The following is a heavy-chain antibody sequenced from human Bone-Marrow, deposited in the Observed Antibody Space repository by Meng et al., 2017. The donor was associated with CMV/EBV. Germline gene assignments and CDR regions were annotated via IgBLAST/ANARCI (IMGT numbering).Heavy chain of an antibody. J-gene: IGHJ6*02. D-gene: IGHD2-2*01. CDR3: AKDPLYCSSTSCFSPYYYYGMDV. Sequence: GGSLRLSCAASGFTFSSYAMSWVRQAPGKGLEWVSVIYSGGSSTYYADSVKGRFTISRDNSKNTLYLQMNSLRAEDTAVYYCAKDPLYCSSTSCFSPYYYYGMDVWGQGTTVTVSS. CDR2: IYSGGSST. CDR1: GFTFSSYA. V-gene: IGHV3-23*03.